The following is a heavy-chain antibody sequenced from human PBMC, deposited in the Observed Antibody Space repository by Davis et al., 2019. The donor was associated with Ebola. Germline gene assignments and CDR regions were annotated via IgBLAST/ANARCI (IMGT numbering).Heavy chain of an antibody. V-gene: IGHV3-30*02. Sequence: GESLKISCAASGFTFNIFDMHWVRQAPGRGLEWVAFVRSHGSDDHYADSVKGRFTISRDNSKNTLYLQMNSLRAEDTAIYYCAKDGVGAIRPFDYWGQGTLVTVSS. CDR2: VRSHGSDD. CDR3: AKDGVGAIRPFDY. D-gene: IGHD1-26*01. CDR1: GFTFNIFD. J-gene: IGHJ4*02.